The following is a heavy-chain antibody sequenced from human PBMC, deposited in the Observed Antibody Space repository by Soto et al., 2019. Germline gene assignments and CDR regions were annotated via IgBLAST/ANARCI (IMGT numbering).Heavy chain of an antibody. CDR3: ATVHNTSRSFDY. Sequence: PGGSLRLSCAASGFSVNTYAMSWVRQAPGKGLEWVSTTGISSRTTYYADSVKGRFTGSRDDSKNTLDLQMSSLRAEDTAVYYCATVHNTSRSFDYWGQGTLVTVSS. D-gene: IGHD1-20*01. CDR2: TGISSRTT. CDR1: GFSVNTYA. V-gene: IGHV3-23*01. J-gene: IGHJ4*02.